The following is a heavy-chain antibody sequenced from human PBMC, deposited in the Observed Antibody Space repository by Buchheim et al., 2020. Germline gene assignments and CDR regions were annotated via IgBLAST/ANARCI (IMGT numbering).Heavy chain of an antibody. CDR3: ARDYWGVFDY. Sequence: EVQLVESGGGLVQPGGSLRLSCAASGFTFSRYWMNWVRQAPGKGLEWVANIKQGSREKYYADSVKGRFTISRDNAKNSLYLQICSLRAENMAVYYCARDYWGVFDYWGPGTL. D-gene: IGHD7-27*01. J-gene: IGHJ4*02. V-gene: IGHV3-7*01. CDR2: IKQGSREK. CDR1: GFTFSRYW.